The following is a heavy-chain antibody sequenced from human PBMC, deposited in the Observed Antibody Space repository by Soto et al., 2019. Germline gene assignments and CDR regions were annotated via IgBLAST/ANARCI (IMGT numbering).Heavy chain of an antibody. CDR1: GYTFTAYG. J-gene: IGHJ4*02. V-gene: IGHV1-18*04. CDR2: ISGYNDRT. D-gene: IGHD5-18*01. Sequence: QVQLVQSGPEVKRPGASVKVSCKTSGYTFTAYGISWVRQAPGQGLEWVGWISGYNDRTNYAQRLQGRVTVTTDTXXXXXXXELXXLRXXXXXXXXXXXXXXXWIEIFDYWGQGTLVTVSS. CDR3: XXXXXXWIEIFDY.